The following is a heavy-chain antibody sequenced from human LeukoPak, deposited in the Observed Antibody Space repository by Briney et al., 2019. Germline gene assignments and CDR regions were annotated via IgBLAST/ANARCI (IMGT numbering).Heavy chain of an antibody. J-gene: IGHJ5*02. CDR1: GFTLSSYE. CDR2: ISSSGNII. D-gene: IGHD2-15*01. V-gene: IGHV3-48*03. CDR3: ARDRAVVVVAASRWFDP. Sequence: GGSLRLSCAASGFTLSSYEMNWVRQAPGKGLEWVSYISSSGNIINHADSVKGRLTISRDNAKNSLYLQMNSLRAEDTAVYYCARDRAVVVVAASRWFDPWGQGTLVTVSS.